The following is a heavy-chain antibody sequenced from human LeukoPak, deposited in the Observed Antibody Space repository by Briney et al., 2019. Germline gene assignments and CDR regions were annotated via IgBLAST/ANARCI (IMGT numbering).Heavy chain of an antibody. D-gene: IGHD3-22*01. CDR3: ARDGLGSGWNYYDSSGYYYKHYYYGMDV. V-gene: IGHV1-2*06. CDR2: INPNSGGT. CDR1: GYTFTGYY. Sequence: ASVKVSCKASGYTFTGYYMHWVRQAPGQGLEWMGRINPNSGGTNYAQKLQGRVTMTTDTSTSTAYMELRSLRSDDTAVYYCARDGLGSGWNYYDSSGYYYKHYYYGMDVWGQGTTVTVSS. J-gene: IGHJ6*02.